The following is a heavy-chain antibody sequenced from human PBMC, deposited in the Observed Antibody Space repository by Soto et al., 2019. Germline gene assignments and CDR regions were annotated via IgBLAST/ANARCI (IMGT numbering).Heavy chain of an antibody. V-gene: IGHV3-23*01. CDR1: GITICNYP. CDR2: ISGSGDRT. Sequence: EVQLLESGGGLVQPGGSLRLSCAASGITICNYPMSWVRQAPGKGLDWVSGISGSGDRTYYADSAKGRFTISKDISRNSLSLQLDSLGVEDTAVYFCVKDDGGYPSTAPHWGQGTLVTVSS. J-gene: IGHJ4*02. D-gene: IGHD3-22*01. CDR3: VKDDGGYPSTAPH.